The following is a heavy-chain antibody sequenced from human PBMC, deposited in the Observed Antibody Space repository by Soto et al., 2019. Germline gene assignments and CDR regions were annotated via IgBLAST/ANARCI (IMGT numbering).Heavy chain of an antibody. J-gene: IGHJ4*02. CDR3: ASDDNSSGYYPGYFDY. CDR2: IYYTGST. V-gene: IGHV4-59*01. CDR1: GGSISIYY. D-gene: IGHD3-22*01. Sequence: SETLSLTCTVSGGSISIYYWSWVRQPPGKGLEWIGNIYYTGSTNYNPSLTSRVTISVDTSKNQFSLKLNSVTVADTAVYYCASDDNSSGYYPGYFDYWGQGTMVTVYS.